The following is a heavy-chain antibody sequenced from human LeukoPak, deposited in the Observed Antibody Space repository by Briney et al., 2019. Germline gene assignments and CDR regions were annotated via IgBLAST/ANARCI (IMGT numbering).Heavy chain of an antibody. CDR3: AKKSGSSGYYYVSAFDI. V-gene: IGHV3-23*01. D-gene: IGHD3-22*01. Sequence: GGSLSLSCAVSGFTFSSYVMSWVRQAPGKGLEWVSAISGSGGSTYYADPVKGRFTISRDNSKNTLYLQMNSLRAEDTAVYYCAKKSGSSGYYYVSAFDIWGQGTMVTVSS. J-gene: IGHJ3*02. CDR2: ISGSGGST. CDR1: GFTFSSYV.